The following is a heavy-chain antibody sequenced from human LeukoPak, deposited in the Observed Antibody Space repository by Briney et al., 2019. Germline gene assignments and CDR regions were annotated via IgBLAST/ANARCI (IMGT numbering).Heavy chain of an antibody. Sequence: SESLSLTCAVYGGSFSGYYWSWIRQPPGKGLEWIGEINHSGSTNYNPSLKSRVTISVDTSKNQFSLKLSSVTAADTAAYYCARTIAAAGTRGWFDPWGQGTLVTVSS. CDR2: INHSGST. CDR1: GGSFSGYY. D-gene: IGHD6-13*01. CDR3: ARTIAAAGTRGWFDP. V-gene: IGHV4-34*01. J-gene: IGHJ5*02.